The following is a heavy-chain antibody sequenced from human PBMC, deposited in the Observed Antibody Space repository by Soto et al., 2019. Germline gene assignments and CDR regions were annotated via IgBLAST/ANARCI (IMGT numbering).Heavy chain of an antibody. J-gene: IGHJ4*02. CDR1: GFTFSSYA. Sequence: GGSLRLSCAASGFTFSSYAMQWVRQAPGKGLEWVAIISYDGRNEDYADSVKGRFTISRDNSMSTLYLQMNSLRPEDTAVYYCAKGRGYSGYFNGETDSWGQGIMVTVSS. V-gene: IGHV3-30*04. CDR3: AKGRGYSGYFNGETDS. CDR2: ISYDGRNE. D-gene: IGHD5-12*01.